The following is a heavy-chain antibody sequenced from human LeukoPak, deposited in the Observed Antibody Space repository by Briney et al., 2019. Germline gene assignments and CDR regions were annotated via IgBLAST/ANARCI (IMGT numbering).Heavy chain of an antibody. D-gene: IGHD2-15*01. CDR3: ARDWVAAYFDY. J-gene: IGHJ4*02. Sequence: GGSLRLSCAASGFTFNRYAMYWVRQAPGKGLEWVANIKQDGSEKYYVDSVKGRFTISRDNAKNSLYLQMNSLRAEDTAVYYCARDWVAAYFDYWGQGTLVTVSS. CDR2: IKQDGSEK. CDR1: GFTFNRYA. V-gene: IGHV3-7*01.